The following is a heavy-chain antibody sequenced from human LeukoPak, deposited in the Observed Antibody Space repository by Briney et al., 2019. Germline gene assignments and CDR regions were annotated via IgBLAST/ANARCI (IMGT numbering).Heavy chain of an antibody. CDR1: GFTFSNYW. Sequence: GGSLRLSCTTSGFTFSNYWMHWVRQAPGKGLVWFSRIDSDGSATTYADSVKGRFTISRDNVKNTVYLQMNSLRVEDTVVYYCLGSDYWGQGTLVTVSS. CDR3: LGSDY. J-gene: IGHJ4*02. CDR2: IDSDGSAT. D-gene: IGHD3-16*01. V-gene: IGHV3-74*01.